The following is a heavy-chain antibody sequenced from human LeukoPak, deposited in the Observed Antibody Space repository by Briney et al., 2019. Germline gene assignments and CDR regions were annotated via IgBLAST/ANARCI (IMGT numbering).Heavy chain of an antibody. D-gene: IGHD3-22*01. J-gene: IGHJ3*02. V-gene: IGHV4-34*01. CDR2: INHSGST. CDR1: GGSFSVYY. Sequence: PSETLSLTCAVYGGSFSVYYWSWIRQPPGKGLERIGEINHSGSTNYNPSLKSRVTISVDTSKNQFSLKLSSVTAADTAVYYCARGSYDSSGYYAFDIWGQGTMVTVSS. CDR3: ARGSYDSSGYYAFDI.